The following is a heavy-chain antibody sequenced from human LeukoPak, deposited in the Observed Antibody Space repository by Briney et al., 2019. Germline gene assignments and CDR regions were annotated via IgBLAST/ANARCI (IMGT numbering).Heavy chain of an antibody. Sequence: GESLQISCKGSGYSLTSYWIGWVRQVPGKGLESMGIIYPGDSDTRYSPSFQGQVTISADKSISTAYLQWSSLKASDTAMYYCARQQQLVRGYFDYWAQGTLVTVSS. D-gene: IGHD6-6*01. J-gene: IGHJ4*02. CDR2: IYPGDSDT. V-gene: IGHV5-51*01. CDR3: ARQQQLVRGYFDY. CDR1: GYSLTSYW.